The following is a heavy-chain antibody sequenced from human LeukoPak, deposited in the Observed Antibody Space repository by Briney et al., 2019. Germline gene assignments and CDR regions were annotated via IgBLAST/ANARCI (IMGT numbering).Heavy chain of an antibody. J-gene: IGHJ4*02. V-gene: IGHV4-39*01. D-gene: IGHD3-10*01. CDR3: ARRPGSGSRHFDY. Sequence: SETLSLTCTVSGGSISTSSYYWSWIRQPPGKRPEWIGTIYYTGSTYYNPSLKSRVTISVDASKNQFSLILSSVTAADTAVYYCARRPGSGSRHFDYWGQGTLATVSS. CDR1: GGSISTSSYY. CDR2: IYYTGST.